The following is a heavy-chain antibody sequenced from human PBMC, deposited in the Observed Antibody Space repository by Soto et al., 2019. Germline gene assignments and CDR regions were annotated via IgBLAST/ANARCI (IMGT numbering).Heavy chain of an antibody. Sequence: GGSLRLSCAASGFTFSSYCMSWVRQAPGKGLEWVANIKQDGSEKYYVDSVKGRFTISRDNAKNSLYLQMNSLRAEDTAVYYCARERGVRGAIITVYYGMDVWGQGTTVTVSS. CDR1: GFTFSSYC. V-gene: IGHV3-7*01. J-gene: IGHJ6*02. D-gene: IGHD3-10*01. CDR2: IKQDGSEK. CDR3: ARERGVRGAIITVYYGMDV.